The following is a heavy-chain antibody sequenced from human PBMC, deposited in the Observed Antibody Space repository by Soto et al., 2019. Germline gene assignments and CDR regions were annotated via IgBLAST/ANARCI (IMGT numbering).Heavy chain of an antibody. Sequence: SGPTLVKPTQTLTLTCTFSGFSLSTGGVGVGWIRRPPGKALEWLALIYWDDDKRYSPSLKSRLTITKDTSKNQVVLTMTNMDPVDTATYYCAHRRWSRCANGVCFPGDYFDYWGQGTLVTVSS. V-gene: IGHV2-5*02. J-gene: IGHJ4*02. CDR1: GFSLSTGGVG. D-gene: IGHD2-8*01. CDR3: AHRRWSRCANGVCFPGDYFDY. CDR2: IYWDDDK.